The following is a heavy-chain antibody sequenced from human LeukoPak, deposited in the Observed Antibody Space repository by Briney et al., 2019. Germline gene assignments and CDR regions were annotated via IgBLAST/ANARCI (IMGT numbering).Heavy chain of an antibody. V-gene: IGHV1-2*02. J-gene: IGHJ5*02. CDR3: ARALGAVVTANNWFDP. CDR1: GYTFTGYY. D-gene: IGHD2-21*02. CDR2: INPNSGGT. Sequence: ASVKVSCKASGYTFTGYYMHWVRQAPGQGLEWMGWINPNSGGTNYAQKLQGRVTMTTDTSTSTAYMELRSLRSDDTAVYYCARALGAVVTANNWFDPWGQGALVTVSS.